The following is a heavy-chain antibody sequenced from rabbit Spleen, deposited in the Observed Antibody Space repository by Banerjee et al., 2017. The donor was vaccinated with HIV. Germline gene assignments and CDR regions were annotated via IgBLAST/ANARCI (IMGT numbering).Heavy chain of an antibody. D-gene: IGHD8-1*01. CDR3: ARDGAGGSYFAL. Sequence: QSLEESGGDLVKPGASLTLTCTASGFSFSSSDYMCWVRQAPGKGLEWIACIEAGSSGSTYYASWAKGRFTISRTWSTTVTLQMTSLTAADTATYFCARDGAGGSYFALWGPGTLVTVS. J-gene: IGHJ4*01. V-gene: IGHV1S40*01. CDR2: IEAGSSGST. CDR1: GFSFSSSDY.